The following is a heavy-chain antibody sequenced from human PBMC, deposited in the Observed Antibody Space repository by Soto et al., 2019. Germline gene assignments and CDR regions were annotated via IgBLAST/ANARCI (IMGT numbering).Heavy chain of an antibody. CDR3: ARGAGGNFYFDY. J-gene: IGHJ4*02. CDR2: VYYSGST. V-gene: IGHV4-31*03. CDR1: GGSINRGGYY. Sequence: PSETLSLTCTVSGGSINRGGYYWTWIRRHPGKGLEWIGSVYYSGSTNYNPSLKSRLTISVDTSKNQFSLRLSSVSAADTAVYYCARGAGGNFYFDYWGQGTLVTVSS. D-gene: IGHD2-21*02.